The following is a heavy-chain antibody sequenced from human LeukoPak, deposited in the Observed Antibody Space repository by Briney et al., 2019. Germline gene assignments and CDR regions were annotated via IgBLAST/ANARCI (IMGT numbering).Heavy chain of an antibody. J-gene: IGHJ4*02. CDR1: GFTVSSNY. V-gene: IGHV3-53*01. D-gene: IGHD4-17*01. CDR3: ARDNYGDYGTYFGY. Sequence: GGSLRLSCAASGFTVSSNYMSWVRQAPGKGLEWVSVIYSGGSTYYADSVKGRFTISRDNSKNTLYLQMNSLRAEDTAVYYCARDNYGDYGTYFGYWGQGTLVTVSS. CDR2: IYSGGST.